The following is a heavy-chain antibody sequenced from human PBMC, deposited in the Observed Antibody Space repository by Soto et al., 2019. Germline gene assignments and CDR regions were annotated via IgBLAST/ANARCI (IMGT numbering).Heavy chain of an antibody. CDR2: IYYSGST. D-gene: IGHD2-2*01. CDR3: AREKGLVVPANYYYYYYMDV. CDR1: GGSISSYY. J-gene: IGHJ6*03. Sequence: SETLSLTCTVSGGSISSYYWSWIRQPPGKGLEWIGYIYYSGSTNYNPSLKSRVTISVDTSKNQFSLKLSSVTAADTAVCYFAREKGLVVPANYYYYYYMDVWGKGTTVTVSS. V-gene: IGHV4-59*01.